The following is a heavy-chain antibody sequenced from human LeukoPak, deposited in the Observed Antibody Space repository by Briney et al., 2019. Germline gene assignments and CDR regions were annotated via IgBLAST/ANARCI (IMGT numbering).Heavy chain of an antibody. CDR1: GYTFTSYY. J-gene: IGHJ6*02. CDR2: INPSGGST. Sequence: GASVKVSCKASGYTFTSYYMHWVRQAPGQGLEWMGIINPSGGSTSYAQKFQGRVTMTRDTSTSTVYMELSSLRSEDTAVYYCASLGGYYDSSGHPDYGMDVWGQGTTVTVPS. V-gene: IGHV1-46*01. D-gene: IGHD3-22*01. CDR3: ASLGGYYDSSGHPDYGMDV.